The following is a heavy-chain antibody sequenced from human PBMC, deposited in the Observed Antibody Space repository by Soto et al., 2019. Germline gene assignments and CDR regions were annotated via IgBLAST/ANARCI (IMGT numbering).Heavy chain of an antibody. CDR2: IYYSGST. V-gene: IGHV4-59*01. D-gene: IGHD6-6*01. CDR3: ARGAARPAFDI. J-gene: IGHJ3*02. CDR1: GGSISSYY. Sequence: PSETLSLTCTVSGGSISSYYWSWIRQPPGKGLEWIGYIYYSGSTNCNPSLKSRVTISVDTSKNQFSLKLSSVTAADTAVYYCARGAARPAFDIWGQGTMVTVSS.